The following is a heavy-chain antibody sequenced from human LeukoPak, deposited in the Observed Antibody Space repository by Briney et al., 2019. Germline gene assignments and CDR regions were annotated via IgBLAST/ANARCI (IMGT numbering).Heavy chain of an antibody. Sequence: PGRSLRLSCAASGFTFSDHYMSWIRQAPGKGLEWVAYISSPTSYTMYADSVKGRFTISRENAKNSLYLQMNSLRAGDTAVYYCARGTYYGMDVWGQGTTVTVSS. J-gene: IGHJ6*02. CDR2: ISSPTSYT. CDR1: GFTFSDHY. V-gene: IGHV3-11*06. CDR3: ARGTYYGMDV.